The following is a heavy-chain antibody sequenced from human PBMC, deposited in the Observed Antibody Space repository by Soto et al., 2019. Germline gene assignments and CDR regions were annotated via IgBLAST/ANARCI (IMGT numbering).Heavy chain of an antibody. V-gene: IGHV5-51*01. Sequence: GESLKISCKGSGYSFTSYWIGWVRQMPGKGLEWMGIIYPGDSDTRYGPSFQGQVTISADKSISTAYLQWSSLKASDTAMYYCAGGGVRGVITRTRDYYGMDVWGQGTTVTSP. CDR3: AGGGVRGVITRTRDYYGMDV. J-gene: IGHJ6*02. D-gene: IGHD3-10*01. CDR1: GYSFTSYW. CDR2: IYPGDSDT.